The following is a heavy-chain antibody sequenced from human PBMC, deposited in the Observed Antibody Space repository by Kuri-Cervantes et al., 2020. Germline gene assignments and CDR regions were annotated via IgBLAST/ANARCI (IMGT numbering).Heavy chain of an antibody. V-gene: IGHV4-34*01. J-gene: IGHJ5*02. CDR3: ARAPRGSGWYRGENWFAP. Sequence: SETLSLTCAVYGGSFSGYYWSWIRQPPGKGLEWIGEINHSGSTNYNPSLKSRVTISVDRSKNQFSLKLSSVTAADTAVYYCARAPRGSGWYRGENWFAPWGQGNLVNFSS. CDR1: GGSFSGYY. CDR2: INHSGST. D-gene: IGHD6-19*01.